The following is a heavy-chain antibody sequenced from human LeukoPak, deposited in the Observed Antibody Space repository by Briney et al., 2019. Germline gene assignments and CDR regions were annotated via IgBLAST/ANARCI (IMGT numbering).Heavy chain of an antibody. V-gene: IGHV4-34*01. CDR2: INQSGTT. J-gene: IGHJ2*01. CDR1: GGSFSNYY. Sequence: TSETLSLTCAVYGGSFSNYYWSWIRQSPGKGLEWIGEINQSGTTKYNPSLESRATMSMDTSKNQFSLKLTSVTAADTAVYYCARENWHFDLWGRGTLVTVSS. CDR3: ARENWHFDL.